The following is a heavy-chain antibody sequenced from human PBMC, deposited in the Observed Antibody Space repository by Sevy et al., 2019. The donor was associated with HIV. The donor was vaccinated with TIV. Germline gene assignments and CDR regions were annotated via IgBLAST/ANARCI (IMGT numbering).Heavy chain of an antibody. CDR2: IGTLGDT. D-gene: IGHD2-21*01. J-gene: IGHJ5*02. CDR1: GFSFSGSV. CDR3: VRGLQTHCDRTACPLDH. V-gene: IGHV3-13*01. Sequence: GGSLRLSCAGYGFSFSGSVMHWVRQPTGKGLEWISSIGTLGDTFYADSVKGRFTISRDNAKSSLYLEMSSLRAGDTALYYCVRGLQTHCDRTACPLDHWGQGTLVTVSS.